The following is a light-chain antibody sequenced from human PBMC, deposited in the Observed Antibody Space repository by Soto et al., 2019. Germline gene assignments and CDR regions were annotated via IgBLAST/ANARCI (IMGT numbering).Light chain of an antibody. CDR2: DTS. Sequence: QAVVTQEPSLTVSPGGTVTLTCGSSTGAVTSGHYPYWFQQKPGHAPRTLIYDTSNKHSWTPARFSGSLLGGKAALTLSGAQPEDEAEYYCLLSYRGARVFGGGTKLTVL. CDR3: LLSYRGARV. CDR1: TGAVTSGHY. V-gene: IGLV7-46*01. J-gene: IGLJ2*01.